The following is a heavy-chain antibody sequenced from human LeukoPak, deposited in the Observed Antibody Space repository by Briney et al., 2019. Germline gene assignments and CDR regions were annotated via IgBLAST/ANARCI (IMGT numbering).Heavy chain of an antibody. CDR1: GGSFSGYC. CDR3: VGADYAGYYFDY. V-gene: IGHV4-34*01. Sequence: SETLSLTCAVYGGSFSGYCWSWIRQPPGKGLEWIGEINHSGSTNYNPSLKSRVTISVGTSKNQFSLKLSSVTAADTAVYYCVGADYAGYYFDYWGQGTLVTVSS. D-gene: IGHD4-17*01. J-gene: IGHJ4*02. CDR2: INHSGST.